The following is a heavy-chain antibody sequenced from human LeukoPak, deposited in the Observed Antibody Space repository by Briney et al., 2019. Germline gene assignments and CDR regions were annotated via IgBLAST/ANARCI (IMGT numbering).Heavy chain of an antibody. CDR1: GGSISSYY. Sequence: SETLSLTCTVSGGSISSYYWSWIRQPPGKGLEWIGYIYYSVSTNYNTSLKSRVTISVDTSKNQFSLKLSSVTAADTAVYYCASNRGGDVVPAAIGSWFDPWGQGTLVTVSS. CDR2: IYYSVST. D-gene: IGHD2-2*02. CDR3: ASNRGGDVVPAAIGSWFDP. V-gene: IGHV4-59*01. J-gene: IGHJ5*02.